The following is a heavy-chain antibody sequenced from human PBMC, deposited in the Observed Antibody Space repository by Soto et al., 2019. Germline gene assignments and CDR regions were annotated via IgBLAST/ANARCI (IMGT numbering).Heavy chain of an antibody. J-gene: IGHJ3*02. Sequence: PGESLKISCKGSGYSFTSYWIGWVRQMPGKGLEWMGIIYPGDSDTRYSPSFQGQVTISADKSISTAYLQWSSLKASDTAMYYCASTRIYGDRGSDAFDIWGQGTMVTVSS. CDR1: GYSFTSYW. V-gene: IGHV5-51*01. CDR2: IYPGDSDT. D-gene: IGHD4-17*01. CDR3: ASTRIYGDRGSDAFDI.